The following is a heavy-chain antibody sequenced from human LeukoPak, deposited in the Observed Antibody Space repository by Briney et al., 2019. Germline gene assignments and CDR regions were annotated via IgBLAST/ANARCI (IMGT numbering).Heavy chain of an antibody. D-gene: IGHD1-26*01. J-gene: IGHJ3*02. Sequence: GESLKISCKGSGYSFTSYWIGWVRQMPGEGLEWGGIIYPGDPYTRYRPSFQGQVTISAAKSIRPAYLQWSSLKASDTAMYYCARRVVGAARALDIWGQATMVTVSS. CDR2: IYPGDPYT. CDR1: GYSFTSYW. V-gene: IGHV5-51*01. CDR3: ARRVVGAARALDI.